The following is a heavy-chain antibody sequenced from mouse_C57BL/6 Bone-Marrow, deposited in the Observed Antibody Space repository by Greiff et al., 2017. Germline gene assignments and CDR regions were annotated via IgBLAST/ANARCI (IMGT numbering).Heavy chain of an antibody. Sequence: VQLQQSGPELVKPVASVKISCKASGYSFTGYYMNWVKQSPEKSLEWIGEINPSTGGTTYNQKFKAKATLTVDKSSSTAYMQLKSLTSEDSAVYYCARGEYYSNSAWFAYWGQGTLVTVSA. V-gene: IGHV1-42*01. CDR2: INPSTGGT. J-gene: IGHJ3*01. D-gene: IGHD2-5*01. CDR1: GYSFTGYY. CDR3: ARGEYYSNSAWFAY.